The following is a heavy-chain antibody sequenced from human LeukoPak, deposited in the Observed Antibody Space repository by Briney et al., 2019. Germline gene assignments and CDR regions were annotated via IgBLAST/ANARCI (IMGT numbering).Heavy chain of an antibody. V-gene: IGHV1-2*02. J-gene: IGHJ6*02. CDR1: GYTFTGYY. CDR2: INPNTGVT. CDR3: ARDRTTVTTGYYGMDV. Sequence: ASVNVSCKASGYTFTGYYMHWVRQAPGQGLEWMGWINPNTGVTNYAQKFQGRVTLTRDTSIITAYMELTRLRSDDTAMYYCARDRTTVTTGYYGMDVWGLGTTLTVSS. D-gene: IGHD4-17*01.